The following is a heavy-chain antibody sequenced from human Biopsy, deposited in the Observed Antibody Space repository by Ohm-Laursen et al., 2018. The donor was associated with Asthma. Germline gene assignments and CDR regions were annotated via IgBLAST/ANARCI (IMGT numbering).Heavy chain of an antibody. CDR3: ARTFHFWSPYHAEHYQL. V-gene: IGHV3-7*01. Sequence: SLRLSCAASGFTFGDYWMSWVRQVPGKGLEWVANIKHDGSEKNHVDSLKGRFTISRDNPKNSLYLQMNSLRAEDTAVYYCARTFHFWSPYHAEHYQLWGQGTLVTVSS. CDR1: GFTFGDYW. J-gene: IGHJ1*01. CDR2: IKHDGSEK. D-gene: IGHD3-3*02.